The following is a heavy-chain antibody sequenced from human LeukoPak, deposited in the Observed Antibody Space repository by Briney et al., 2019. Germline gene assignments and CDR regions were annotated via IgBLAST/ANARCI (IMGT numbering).Heavy chain of an antibody. Sequence: PGGSLKLSCAASGFTFSGSAMHWVRQASGKGLEWVGRIRSKANSYATAYAASVKGRFTISRDDSKNTAYLQMNSLKTEDTAVYYCTRLTYYYGSGRQNWGQGTLVTVSS. J-gene: IGHJ4*02. CDR3: TRLTYYYGSGRQN. V-gene: IGHV3-73*01. D-gene: IGHD3-10*01. CDR1: GFTFSGSA. CDR2: IRSKANSYAT.